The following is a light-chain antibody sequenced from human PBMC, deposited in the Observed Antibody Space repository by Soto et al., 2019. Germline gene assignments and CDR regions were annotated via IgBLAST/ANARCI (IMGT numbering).Light chain of an antibody. CDR1: QGISSW. J-gene: IGKJ5*01. CDR2: AAS. Sequence: DIQMTQSPSSVSASVVDRFTGSCRASQGISSWLAWYQKKPGKAPKLLIYAASTLQSGVPSRFSGSGSGTDFTLTISSLQPEDFATYYCQQLNSYPITFGQGTRLE. CDR3: QQLNSYPIT. V-gene: IGKV1-12*01.